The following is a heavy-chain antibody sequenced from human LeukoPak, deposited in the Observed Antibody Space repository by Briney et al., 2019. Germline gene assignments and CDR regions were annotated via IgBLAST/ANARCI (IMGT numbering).Heavy chain of an antibody. Sequence: GGSLRLSCAASGFTFSSYAMSWVRQAPGKGLEWVSAISGSGGSTYYADSVKGRFTISRDNSKNTLYLQMNSLRAEDTAVYYCARTGNYYDSSLDYWGQGTLVTVSS. CDR1: GFTFSSYA. J-gene: IGHJ4*02. CDR2: ISGSGGST. V-gene: IGHV3-23*01. CDR3: ARTGNYYDSSLDY. D-gene: IGHD3-22*01.